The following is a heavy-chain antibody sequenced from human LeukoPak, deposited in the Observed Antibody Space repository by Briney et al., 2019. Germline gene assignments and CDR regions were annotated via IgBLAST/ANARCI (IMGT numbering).Heavy chain of an antibody. Sequence: DPGGSLRLSCAASGFTFGDYAMHWVRQTPGKGVEWVSGITGNSGGIGYADSVKGRFTISRDNSKNTLYLQMNSLRAEDTAVYYCAKDYDITRYFDYWGQGTLVTVSS. J-gene: IGHJ4*02. D-gene: IGHD3-3*01. CDR2: ITGNSGGI. CDR1: GFTFGDYA. CDR3: AKDYDITRYFDY. V-gene: IGHV3-9*01.